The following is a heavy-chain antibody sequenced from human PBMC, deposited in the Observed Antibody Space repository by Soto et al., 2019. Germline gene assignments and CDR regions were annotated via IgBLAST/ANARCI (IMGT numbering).Heavy chain of an antibody. CDR1: GFTFSSYG. J-gene: IGHJ4*02. Sequence: QVQLVESGGGVVQPGRSLRLSCAASGFTFSSYGMHWVRQAPGKGLEWAAVISYDGSNKYYADSVKGPFTISRDNSKKAPYLQTNSMRAEDTAVYYCAKDGHCSGGSCSHTHDYWFQGTLDTVSS. CDR3: AKDGHCSGGSCSHTHDY. CDR2: ISYDGSNK. D-gene: IGHD2-15*01. V-gene: IGHV3-30*18.